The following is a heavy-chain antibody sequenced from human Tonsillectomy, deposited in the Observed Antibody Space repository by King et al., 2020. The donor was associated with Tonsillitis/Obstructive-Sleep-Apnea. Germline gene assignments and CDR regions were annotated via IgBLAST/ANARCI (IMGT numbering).Heavy chain of an antibody. CDR3: AREPEIDYSYGYIPYFDY. CDR1: GGSISSSNW. V-gene: IGHV4-4*02. D-gene: IGHD5-18*01. CDR2: IYHSGST. Sequence: VQLQESGPGLVKPSGTLSLTCAVSGGSISSSNWWSWVRPPPGKGLEWIGEIYHSGSTNYNPSLKSRVTISVDKSKNQFSLKLSSVTAADTAVYYCAREPEIDYSYGYIPYFDYWGQGTLVTVSS. J-gene: IGHJ4*02.